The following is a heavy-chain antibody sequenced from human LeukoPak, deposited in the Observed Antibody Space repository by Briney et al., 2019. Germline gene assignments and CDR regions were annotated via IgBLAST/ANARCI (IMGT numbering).Heavy chain of an antibody. D-gene: IGHD1-7*01. CDR3: ARSWNYSFNFDY. V-gene: IGHV4-31*02. J-gene: IGHJ4*02. CDR2: IYYSGST. Sequence: PAQTLFLTCTVSGGSISSGGFYWSWIRQHTGKGLEWIGYIYYSGSTYYNPSLKSRVTISVDTSKNQFSLKLSSVTAADTAVYYCARSWNYSFNFDYWGQGTLVTVSS. CDR1: GGSISSGGFY.